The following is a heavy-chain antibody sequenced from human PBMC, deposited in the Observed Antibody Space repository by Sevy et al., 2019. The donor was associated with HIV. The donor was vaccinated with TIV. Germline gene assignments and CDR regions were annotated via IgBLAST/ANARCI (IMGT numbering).Heavy chain of an antibody. CDR3: ARVGYCSSTSCYTNYYGMDV. V-gene: IGHV4-59*01. J-gene: IGHJ6*02. CDR2: IYYSGST. Sequence: SETLSLTCTVSGGSISSYYWSWIRQPPGKGLEWIGYIYYSGSTNYNPSLKSRVTISVDTSKNQFSLKLSSVTAADTAVYYCARVGYCSSTSCYTNYYGMDVWGQGTTVTVSS. CDR1: GGSISSYY. D-gene: IGHD2-2*02.